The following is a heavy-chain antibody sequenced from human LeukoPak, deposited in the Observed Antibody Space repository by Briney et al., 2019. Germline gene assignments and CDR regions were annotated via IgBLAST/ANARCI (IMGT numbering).Heavy chain of an antibody. CDR2: ISWNSGSI. J-gene: IGHJ6*02. CDR1: GFTFDDYA. D-gene: IGHD6-19*01. V-gene: IGHV3-9*01. Sequence: GGSLRLSCAVSGFTFDDYAMHWVRQAPGKGLEWVSGISWNSGSIGYADSVKGRFTISRDNAKNSLYLQMNSLRDEDTAVYYCARGTSGWEGYGMDVWGQGTTVTVSS. CDR3: ARGTSGWEGYGMDV.